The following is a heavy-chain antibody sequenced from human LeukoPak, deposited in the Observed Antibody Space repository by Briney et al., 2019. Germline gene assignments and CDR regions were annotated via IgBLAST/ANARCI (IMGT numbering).Heavy chain of an antibody. CDR2: IKSDGSST. Sequence: GGSLRLSCAASGFTFRSYWMHWVRQAPGKGLVWVSSIKSDGSSTSYVDSVKGRSTISRDNAKNTLYLQMNSLRAEDMAVYYCARGTRAAFDIWGQGTMVSVSS. D-gene: IGHD2-2*01. V-gene: IGHV3-74*01. J-gene: IGHJ3*02. CDR3: ARGTRAAFDI. CDR1: GFTFRSYW.